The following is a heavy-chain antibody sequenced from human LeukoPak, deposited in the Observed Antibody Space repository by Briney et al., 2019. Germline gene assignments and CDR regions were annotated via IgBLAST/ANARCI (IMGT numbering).Heavy chain of an antibody. Sequence: PGGSLRLSCAASGFTFSDYYMSWIRQAPGKGLEWVSAISGSGGSTYYADSVKGRFTISRDNSKNTLYLQMNSLRAEDTAVYYCAKGPCGGDCYQYYFDYWGQGTLVTVSS. V-gene: IGHV3-23*01. CDR1: GFTFSDYY. CDR2: ISGSGGST. D-gene: IGHD2-21*02. CDR3: AKGPCGGDCYQYYFDY. J-gene: IGHJ4*02.